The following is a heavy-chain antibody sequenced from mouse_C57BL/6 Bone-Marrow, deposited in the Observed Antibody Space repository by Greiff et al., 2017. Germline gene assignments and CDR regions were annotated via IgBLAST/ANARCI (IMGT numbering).Heavy chain of an antibody. D-gene: IGHD3-3*01. V-gene: IGHV1-52*01. CDR3: ARGGTFAY. J-gene: IGHJ3*01. CDR2: IDPYDSDT. Sequence: QVQLQQPGAELVRPGSSVKLSCKASGYTFTSYWMHWVKQRPIQGLEWIGNIDPYDSDTHYNQKFKDKATLTVDKSSSTAYMQLSSLTSEDSAVYYCARGGTFAYWGQGTLVTVSA. CDR1: GYTFTSYW.